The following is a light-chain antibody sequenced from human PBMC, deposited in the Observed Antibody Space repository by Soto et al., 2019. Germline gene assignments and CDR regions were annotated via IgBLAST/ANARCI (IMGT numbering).Light chain of an antibody. CDR1: SGHSTYT. CDR2: LDSDGSH. V-gene: IGLV4-69*01. CDR3: QTWATGPDWV. J-gene: IGLJ3*02. Sequence: QSVLTQSPFASASLGASVKLTCTLSSGHSTYTIVWHQQQPDKGPRYLMNLDSDGSHYKGDGIPDRFSGSSSGAERYLTISSLQSEDEADYYCQTWATGPDWVFGGGTQLTVL.